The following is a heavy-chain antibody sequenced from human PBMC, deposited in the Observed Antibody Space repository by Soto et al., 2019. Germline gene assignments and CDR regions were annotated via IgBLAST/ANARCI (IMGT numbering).Heavy chain of an antibody. CDR1: GFTFSTYS. D-gene: IGHD3-16*01. J-gene: IGHJ6*02. CDR3: ARQGMITRPEYGMDV. CDR2: ISSSSTI. Sequence: GGSLRLSCAASGFTFSTYSMNWVRQAPGKGLEWVSYISSSSTIFYTDSVKGRFTVSRDKSISTAYLQWSSLKASDTAMYYCARQGMITRPEYGMDVWGQGTTVTVSS. V-gene: IGHV3-48*01.